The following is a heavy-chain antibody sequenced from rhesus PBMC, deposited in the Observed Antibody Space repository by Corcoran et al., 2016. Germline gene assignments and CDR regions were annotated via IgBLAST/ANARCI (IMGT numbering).Heavy chain of an antibody. J-gene: IGHJ4*01. V-gene: IGHV4-80*01. CDR3: ARDGGGGWSGEDY. CDR1: GASISSYW. Sequence: QVQLQESGPGLVKPSETLSLTCAVSGASISSYWWNWIRQPPGKGLEWMGEKKGNSGCTIALPALNSRVTISKDASKSQYSLKLSSVTAAYTAVYYCARDGGGGWSGEDYWGQGVLVTVSS. D-gene: IGHD6-37*01. CDR2: KKGNSGCT.